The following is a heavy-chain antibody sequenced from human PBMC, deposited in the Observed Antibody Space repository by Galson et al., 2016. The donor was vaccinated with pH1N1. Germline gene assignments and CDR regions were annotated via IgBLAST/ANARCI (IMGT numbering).Heavy chain of an antibody. CDR1: GAPFSSYA. J-gene: IGHJ5*02. CDR2: IIGMFGTT. D-gene: IGHD6-19*01. CDR3: ARGVAVDGKKFDP. Sequence: SVKVSCKASGAPFSSYAISWLRQAPGQGLEWMGGIIGMFGTTHYAQKFQGRVTITTVESTTTAYMELSRLTSEDTAVYYCARGVAVDGKKFDPWGQGTLVTVSS. V-gene: IGHV1-69*05.